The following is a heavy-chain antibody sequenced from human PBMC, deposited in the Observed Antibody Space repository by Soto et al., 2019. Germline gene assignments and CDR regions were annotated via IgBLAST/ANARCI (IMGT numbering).Heavy chain of an antibody. CDR1: GYSFTRHW. CDR2: IIPILGIA. CDR3: DFITMVRGAYYFDY. V-gene: IGHV1-69*02. Sequence: PGESLKISCKGSGYSFTRHWISWVRQAPGQGLEWMGRIIPILGIANYAQKFQGRVTITADKSTSTAYMELSSLRSEDTAVYYCDFITMVRGAYYFDYWGQGTLVTVSS. D-gene: IGHD3-10*01. J-gene: IGHJ4*02.